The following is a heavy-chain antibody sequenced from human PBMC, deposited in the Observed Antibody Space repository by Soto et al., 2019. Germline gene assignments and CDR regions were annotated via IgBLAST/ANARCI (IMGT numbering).Heavy chain of an antibody. CDR2: IYSSGST. J-gene: IGHJ4*02. Sequence: PXETLSVTATVSGGSMSSEEWSWIRQPAGEGLDWIGRIYSSGSTNYNPSLQSRVTMSLDTSKNQFSLKLSSVTAADTAVYYCARHYYHFSSGQSGYYFDYSGQGTLVTVSS. CDR3: ARHYYHFSSGQSGYYFDY. D-gene: IGHD3-3*01. CDR1: GGSMSSEE. V-gene: IGHV4-4*07.